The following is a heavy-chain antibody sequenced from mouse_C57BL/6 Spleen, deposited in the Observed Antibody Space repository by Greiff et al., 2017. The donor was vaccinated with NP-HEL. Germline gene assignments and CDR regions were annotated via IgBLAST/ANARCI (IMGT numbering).Heavy chain of an antibody. CDR3: YYDYDEFAY. CDR2: IDPETGGT. CDR1: GYTFTDYE. Sequence: QVQLKESGAELVRPGASVTLSCKASGYTFTDYEMHWVKQTPVHGLEWIGAIDPETGGTAYNQKFKGKAILTADKSSSTAYMELRSLTSEDSAVYYLYYDYDEFAYWGQGTLVTVSA. V-gene: IGHV1-15*01. D-gene: IGHD2-4*01. J-gene: IGHJ3*01.